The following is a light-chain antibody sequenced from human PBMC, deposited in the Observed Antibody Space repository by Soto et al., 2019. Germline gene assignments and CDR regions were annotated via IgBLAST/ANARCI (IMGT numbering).Light chain of an antibody. Sequence: DLQMTQSPSSLSASAGDSVTITCRASQSISSYLNWYQQKPGKAPKLLIYAASSLQSGVPSRFSGSGSGTDFTLTISSLQPEDFATYYCQQSYNTPITFGQGTRLEIE. CDR2: AAS. CDR3: QQSYNTPIT. V-gene: IGKV1-39*01. CDR1: QSISSY. J-gene: IGKJ5*01.